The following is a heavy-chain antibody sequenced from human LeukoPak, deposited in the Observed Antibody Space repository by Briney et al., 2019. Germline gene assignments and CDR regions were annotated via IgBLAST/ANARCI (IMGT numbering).Heavy chain of an antibody. CDR3: ARVGMTDALPDYSDF. J-gene: IGHJ4*02. D-gene: IGHD3-10*01. CDR2: IYYSGST. V-gene: IGHV4-59*01. CDR1: GGSIISYY. Sequence: PSETLSLTCTVSGGSIISYYWTWIRQPPGKVLEWIGYIYYSGSTKYNPSLKSRVTISVDTSSNQFSLKLGSVTAADTAVYYCARVGMTDALPDYSDFWGQGTLVTVSS.